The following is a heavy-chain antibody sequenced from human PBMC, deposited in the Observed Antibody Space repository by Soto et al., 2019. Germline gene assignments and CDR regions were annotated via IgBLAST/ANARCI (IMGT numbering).Heavy chain of an antibody. V-gene: IGHV3-11*05. Sequence: GESLKISCEASGFTFRDYYMTWFRQAPGKGLEWLSYIDSSTKYTNYADSVKGRFTISRDNAKNSLYLQMNSLRADDTAVYYCAREYYYTMDVWGQGTMVTVSS. CDR1: GFTFRDYY. CDR3: AREYYYTMDV. CDR2: IDSSTKYT. J-gene: IGHJ6*02.